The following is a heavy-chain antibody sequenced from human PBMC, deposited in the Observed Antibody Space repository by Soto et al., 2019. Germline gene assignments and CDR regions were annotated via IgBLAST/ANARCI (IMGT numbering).Heavy chain of an antibody. J-gene: IGHJ4*02. CDR1: GYTFTGYY. CDR3: ARDGESYDYVWGSYRYEGKFDY. D-gene: IGHD3-16*02. CDR2: INPNSGGT. V-gene: IGHV1-2*04. Sequence: QVQLVQSGAEVKKPGASVKVSCKASGYTFTGYYMHWVRQAPGQGLEWMGWINPNSGGTNYAQKFQGWVTMTRDTSLSTAYMELSRLRSDDTAVYYCARDGESYDYVWGSYRYEGKFDYWGQGTLVTVSS.